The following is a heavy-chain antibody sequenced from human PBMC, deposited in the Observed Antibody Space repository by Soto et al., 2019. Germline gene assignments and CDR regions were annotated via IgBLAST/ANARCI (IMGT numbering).Heavy chain of an antibody. CDR3: ASKGGSGGSCYYYYYYMDV. V-gene: IGHV1-69*02. J-gene: IGHJ6*03. CDR2: IIPILGIA. Sequence: QVQLVQSGAEVKKTGSSVKVSCKASGGTFSSYTISWVRQAPGQGLEWMGRIIPILGIANYAQKFQGRVTINAANSTRTAYMEVSSLRCEDTAVDYCASKGGSGGSCYYYYYYMDVWGKGTTVTVSS. CDR1: GGTFSSYT. D-gene: IGHD2-15*01.